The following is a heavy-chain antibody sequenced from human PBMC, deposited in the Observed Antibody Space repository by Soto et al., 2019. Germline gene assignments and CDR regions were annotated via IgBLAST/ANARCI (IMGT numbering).Heavy chain of an antibody. CDR1: GYTFSSYV. Sequence: ASVKVSCKASGYTFSSYVVHWVRQAPGQRLEWMGWINAGNDYTKYSQKFKGKVTITRDTSASTAYMELSSLRSEDTAVYYCARDYDILTGYSLYGYWGQGTLVTVSS. CDR3: ARDYDILTGYSLYGY. D-gene: IGHD3-9*01. CDR2: INAGNDYT. J-gene: IGHJ4*02. V-gene: IGHV1-3*01.